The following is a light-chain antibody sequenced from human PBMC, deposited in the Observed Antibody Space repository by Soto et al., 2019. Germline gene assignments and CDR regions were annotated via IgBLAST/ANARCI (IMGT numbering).Light chain of an antibody. Sequence: EIMLRQSPATLSLSPGERATLSCRASQSVSSYLAWYQQKPGQAPRLLIYDASNRATGIPARFSGSGSGTDFTLTISSLEPEDFAVYYCQQRSNWPLTFGGGTKVDI. CDR2: DAS. V-gene: IGKV3-11*01. J-gene: IGKJ4*01. CDR3: QQRSNWPLT. CDR1: QSVSSY.